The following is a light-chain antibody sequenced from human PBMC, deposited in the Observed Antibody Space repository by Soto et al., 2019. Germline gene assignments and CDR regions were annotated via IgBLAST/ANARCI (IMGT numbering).Light chain of an antibody. Sequence: EIVMTQSPATLSVSPGERATLSCRAGQGVTTNFAWYQQKSGQSPRLLIYDVSTRATGVPARFSSTGSETDFTLTISGLQSDDSAVYFCQQYNNWPFSFGQGTRLEIK. CDR2: DVS. V-gene: IGKV3-15*01. CDR1: QGVTTN. J-gene: IGKJ5*01. CDR3: QQYNNWPFS.